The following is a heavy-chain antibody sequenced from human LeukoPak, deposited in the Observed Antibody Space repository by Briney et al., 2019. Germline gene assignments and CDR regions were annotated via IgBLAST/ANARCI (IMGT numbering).Heavy chain of an antibody. CDR3: ARVWSGDYGDY. V-gene: IGHV4-30-4*01. CDR1: GGSINSGAYY. J-gene: IGHJ4*02. CDR2: IYYSGST. Sequence: SETLSLTCTVSGGSINSGAYYWSWIRQPPGKGLEWIGYIYYSGSTYYNPSLKSRVTISVDTSKNQFSLKLSSVTAADTAVYYCARVWSGDYGDYWGQGTLVTVSS. D-gene: IGHD4-17*01.